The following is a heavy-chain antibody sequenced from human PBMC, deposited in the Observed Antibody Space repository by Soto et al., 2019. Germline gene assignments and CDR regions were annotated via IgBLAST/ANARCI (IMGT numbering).Heavy chain of an antibody. J-gene: IGHJ6*03. D-gene: IGHD5-18*01. V-gene: IGHV3-9*01. CDR1: GFTFDDYA. CDR3: ASGGSYGYYYYYMDV. Sequence: GGSLRLSCAASGFTFDDYAMHWVRQAPGKGLEWVSGISWNSGSIGYADSVKGRFTISRDNAKNSLYLQMNSLRAEDTALYYCASGGSYGYYYYYMDVWGKGTTVTVSS. CDR2: ISWNSGSI.